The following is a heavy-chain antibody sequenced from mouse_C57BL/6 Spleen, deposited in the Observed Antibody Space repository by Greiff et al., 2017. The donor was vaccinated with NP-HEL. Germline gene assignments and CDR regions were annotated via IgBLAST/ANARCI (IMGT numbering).Heavy chain of an antibody. CDR3: ARDDYYGSSPYWYFDV. Sequence: QVQLQQSGAELARPGASVKLSCKASGYTFTSYGISWVKQRTGQGLGWIGEIYPRSGNTYYNEKLKGKATLTADKSSSTAYMELRSLTSEDSAVYFCARDDYYGSSPYWYFDVWGTGTTVTVSS. CDR2: IYPRSGNT. D-gene: IGHD1-1*01. V-gene: IGHV1-81*01. CDR1: GYTFTSYG. J-gene: IGHJ1*03.